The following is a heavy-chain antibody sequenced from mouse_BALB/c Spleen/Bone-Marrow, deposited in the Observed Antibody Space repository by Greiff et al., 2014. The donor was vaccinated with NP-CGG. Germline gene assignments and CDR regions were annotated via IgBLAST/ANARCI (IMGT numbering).Heavy chain of an antibody. CDR2: INPYNGDT. D-gene: IGHD1-2*01. CDR1: GYSFTGYF. J-gene: IGHJ2*01. Sequence: VTLKESGPELVKPGASVKISCKASGYSFTGYFMNWVMQSHGKSLEWIGRINPYNGDTFYNQKFKGKATLTVDKSSSTAHMELRSLASEDSAVYYCASSFITTAYYFDYWGQGTTLTVSS. CDR3: ASSFITTAYYFDY. V-gene: IGHV1-20*02.